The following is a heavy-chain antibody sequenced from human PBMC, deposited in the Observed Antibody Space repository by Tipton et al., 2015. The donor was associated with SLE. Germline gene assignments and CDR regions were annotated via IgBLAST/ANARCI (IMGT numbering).Heavy chain of an antibody. CDR1: GFTFSSYA. Sequence: SLRLSCAASGFTFSSYAMHWVRQAPGKGLEWVAVISYDGSNKYYADSVKGRFTISRDNSKNTLYLQMNSLRGEDTAMYFCARRGMTAFDIWGQGTMVTVSS. D-gene: IGHD3-10*01. V-gene: IGHV3-30-3*01. CDR2: ISYDGSNK. J-gene: IGHJ3*02. CDR3: ARRGMTAFDI.